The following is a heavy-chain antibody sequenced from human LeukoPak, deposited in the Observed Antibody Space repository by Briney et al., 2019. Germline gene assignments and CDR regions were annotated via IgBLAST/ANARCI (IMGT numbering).Heavy chain of an antibody. CDR2: INPNGGGT. V-gene: IGHV1-2*02. Sequence: ASVKVSCKASGYTFTGYYMHWVRQAPGQGLEWMGWINPNGGGTNYAQKFQGRVTMTRDTSISTAYMELSRLRSDDTAVYYCARAGATVTPPFDYWGQGTLVTVSS. CDR3: ARAGATVTPPFDY. J-gene: IGHJ4*02. D-gene: IGHD4-11*01. CDR1: GYTFTGYY.